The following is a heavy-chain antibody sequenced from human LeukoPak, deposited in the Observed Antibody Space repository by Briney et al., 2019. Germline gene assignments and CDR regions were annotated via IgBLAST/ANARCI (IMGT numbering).Heavy chain of an antibody. D-gene: IGHD2-2*02. CDR1: GGSISSGGYY. CDR3: ARGECSSTSCYRVFDY. Sequence: PSQTLSLTCTVSGGSISSGGYYWSWIRQHPGKGLEWIGYIYYSGSTYYNPSLKSRVTISVDTSKNQFSLKLSSVTAADTAVYYCARGECSSTSCYRVFDYWGREPWSPSLQ. V-gene: IGHV4-31*03. J-gene: IGHJ4*02. CDR2: IYYSGST.